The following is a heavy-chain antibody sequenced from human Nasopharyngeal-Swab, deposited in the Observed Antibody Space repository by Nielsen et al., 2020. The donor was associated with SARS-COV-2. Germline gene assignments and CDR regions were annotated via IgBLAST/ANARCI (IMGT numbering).Heavy chain of an antibody. J-gene: IGHJ6*02. CDR1: GGSFSGYY. CDR2: INHSGST. Sequence: SETLSLTCAVYGGSFSGYYWSWIRQPPGKGLGWIGEINHSGSTNYNPSLKSRVTISVDTSKNQFSLKLSSVTAADTAVYYCARGEYSSGWGYYYYYGMDVWGQGTTVTVSS. CDR3: ARGEYSSGWGYYYYYGMDV. D-gene: IGHD6-19*01. V-gene: IGHV4-34*01.